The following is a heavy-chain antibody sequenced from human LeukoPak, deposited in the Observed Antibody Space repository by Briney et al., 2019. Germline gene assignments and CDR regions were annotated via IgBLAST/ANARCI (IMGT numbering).Heavy chain of an antibody. D-gene: IGHD5-24*01. J-gene: IGHJ6*03. CDR2: IRYDGSNK. CDR3: AKSMATIRPYYYYYYMDV. V-gene: IGHV3-30*02. CDR1: GFTFSSYG. Sequence: PGGSLRLSCAASGFTFSSYGMHWVRQAPGKGLEWVAFIRYDGSNKYYADSVKGRFTISRDNSKNTLYLQMNSLRAEDTAVYYCAKSMATIRPYYYYYYMDVWGKGTTVTVSS.